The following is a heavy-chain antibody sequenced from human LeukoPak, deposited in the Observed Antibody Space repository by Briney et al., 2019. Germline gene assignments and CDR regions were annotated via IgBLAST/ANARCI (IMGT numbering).Heavy chain of an antibody. CDR1: GFTFGDYA. CDR2: IRSKAYGGTT. D-gene: IGHD3-3*01. Sequence: PGRSLRLSCTASGFTFGDYAMSWVRQAPGKGLEWVGFIRSKAYGGTTEYAASVKGGFTISRDDSKSIAYLQMNSLKTEDTAVYYCTRGTDFWSGSNFDYWGQGTLVTVSS. J-gene: IGHJ4*02. CDR3: TRGTDFWSGSNFDY. V-gene: IGHV3-49*04.